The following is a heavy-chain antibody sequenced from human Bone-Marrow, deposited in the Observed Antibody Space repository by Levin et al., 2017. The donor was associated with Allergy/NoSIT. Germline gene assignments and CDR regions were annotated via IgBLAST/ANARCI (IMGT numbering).Heavy chain of an antibody. J-gene: IGHJ6*02. V-gene: IGHV3-33*01. Sequence: SGGSLRLSCAASGFIFSSYGIHWVRQAPGKGLEWVAVIWSDGSNKYYADSVKGRFIISRDNSENTMYLQMNSLRAEDTAVYYCVREQLAVGEGFDFWGHGTTVTVSS. CDR3: VREQLAVGEGFDF. CDR1: GFIFSSYG. CDR2: IWSDGSNK. D-gene: IGHD3-10*01.